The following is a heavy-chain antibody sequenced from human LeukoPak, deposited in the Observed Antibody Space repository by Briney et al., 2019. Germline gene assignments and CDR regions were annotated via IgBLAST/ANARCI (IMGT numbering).Heavy chain of an antibody. D-gene: IGHD4-23*01. V-gene: IGHV3-66*01. CDR1: GFTVSSNY. CDR2: IFSGGTT. Sequence: QPGVSLRLSCEASGFTVSSNYMTWVRQAPGKGLEWVTTIFSGGTTYYADSVKGRFTISRDNSQNTLYLQMDSLRAEDTAIYYCARDRIYGGNSGALDIWGQGTLVTVSS. CDR3: ARDRIYGGNSGALDI. J-gene: IGHJ3*02.